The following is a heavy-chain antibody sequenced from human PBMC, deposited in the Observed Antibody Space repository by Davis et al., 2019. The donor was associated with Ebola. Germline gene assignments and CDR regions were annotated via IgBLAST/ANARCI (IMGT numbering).Heavy chain of an antibody. CDR2: ISATGVDK. D-gene: IGHD2-8*01. CDR1: GFTFSNYA. J-gene: IGHJ4*02. V-gene: IGHV3-23*01. CDR3: AEGGTNNFLGAN. Sequence: PGGSLRLSCAASGFTFSNYAMSWVRQAPGGGLEWVAGISATGVDKKYADSVKGRLTISRDDSKNTLYLQMDSLRAEDTAVFYCAEGGTNNFLGANWGQGTLVTVSS.